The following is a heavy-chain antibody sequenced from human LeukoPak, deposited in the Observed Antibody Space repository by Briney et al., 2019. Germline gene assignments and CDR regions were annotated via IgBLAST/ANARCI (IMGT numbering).Heavy chain of an antibody. Sequence: GGSLRLSCAASGFTFSSYAMHWVRQAPGKGLEWVAVISYDGSNKYYADSVKGRFTISRDNSKNTLYLQMNSLRAEDTAVYYCARVYSSSWYRVLNYYYYMDVWGKGTTVTVSS. J-gene: IGHJ6*03. V-gene: IGHV3-30*04. CDR3: ARVYSSSWYRVLNYYYYMDV. D-gene: IGHD6-13*01. CDR1: GFTFSSYA. CDR2: ISYDGSNK.